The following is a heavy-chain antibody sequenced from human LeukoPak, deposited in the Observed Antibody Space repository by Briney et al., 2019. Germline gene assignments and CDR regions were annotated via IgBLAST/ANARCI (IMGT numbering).Heavy chain of an antibody. CDR1: GGSISSYY. CDR2: IYYSGST. D-gene: IGHD3-3*01. Sequence: SETLSLTCTVSGGSISSYYWSWIRQPPGKGLEWIGYIYYSGSTNYNPSLKSRVTTSVDTSKNQFSLKLSSVTAADTAVYYCARVVTIFGVVIMDGNWFDPWGQGTLVTVSS. J-gene: IGHJ5*02. V-gene: IGHV4-59*01. CDR3: ARVVTIFGVVIMDGNWFDP.